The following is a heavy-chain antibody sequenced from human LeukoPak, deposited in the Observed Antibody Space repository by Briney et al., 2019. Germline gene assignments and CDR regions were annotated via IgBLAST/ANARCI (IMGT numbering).Heavy chain of an antibody. Sequence: GGSLRLSCAASGFTFSTYEMQWVRQAPGKGLGWVSYISSSGNTIYYADFVKGRFTMSRDNANNSLYLQMNSLRAEDTAVYYCAREYTSGHFDYWGQGTLVTVSS. CDR3: AREYTSGHFDY. D-gene: IGHD6-25*01. J-gene: IGHJ4*02. CDR1: GFTFSTYE. CDR2: ISSSGNTI. V-gene: IGHV3-48*03.